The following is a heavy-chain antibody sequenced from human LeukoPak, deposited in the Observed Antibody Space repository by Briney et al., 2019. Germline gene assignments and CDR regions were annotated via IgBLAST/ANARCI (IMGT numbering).Heavy chain of an antibody. CDR3: AREGLDY. CDR1: GYTFTNYD. CDR2: KNPNSGNS. Sequence: ASVKVSCKASGYTFTNYDINWVRQATGQGLELMGYKNPNSGNSAYAQKFQGRVTITTDASITTAYMELSGLRSEDTALYYYAREGLDYWGQGTLVTVSS. V-gene: IGHV1-8*01. J-gene: IGHJ4*02.